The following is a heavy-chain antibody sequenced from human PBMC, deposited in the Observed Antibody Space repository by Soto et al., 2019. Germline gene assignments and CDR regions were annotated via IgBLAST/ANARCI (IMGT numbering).Heavy chain of an antibody. J-gene: IGHJ4*02. CDR1: GGTFSSYT. Sequence: QVQLVQSGAAVKKPGSSVKVSCKASGGTFSSYTISWVRQAPGQGLEWMGRIIPILGIANYAQKFQGRVTMTADKSTSTAYLELSSLRSEDTALYYCASHYGSGSTGVGYWGQGTMVTVSS. CDR2: IIPILGIA. D-gene: IGHD3-10*01. CDR3: ASHYGSGSTGVGY. V-gene: IGHV1-69*02.